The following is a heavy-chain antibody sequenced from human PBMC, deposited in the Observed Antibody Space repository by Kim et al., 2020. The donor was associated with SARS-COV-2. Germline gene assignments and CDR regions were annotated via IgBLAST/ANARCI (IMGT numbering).Heavy chain of an antibody. CDR1: GGSISSSSYY. Sequence: SETLSLTCTVSGGSISSSSYYWGWIRQPPGKGLEWIGSIYYSGSTYYNPSLKSRVTISVDTSKNQFSLKLSSVTAADTAVYYCARLGLWGIAVAQPLFDYWGQGTLVTVSS. J-gene: IGHJ4*02. D-gene: IGHD6-19*01. V-gene: IGHV4-39*01. CDR3: ARLGLWGIAVAQPLFDY. CDR2: IYYSGST.